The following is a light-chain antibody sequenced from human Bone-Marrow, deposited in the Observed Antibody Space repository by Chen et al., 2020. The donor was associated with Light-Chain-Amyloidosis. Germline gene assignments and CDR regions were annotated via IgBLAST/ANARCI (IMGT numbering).Light chain of an antibody. Sequence: EIVLTQSPGTLSLSPGERANLSCRASQSVSNNYFAWFQQKPGQAPRLLIYDASTRATGIPDRFSGSGSGTDFTLTISRLEPEDFAVYYCQQYCCSPRTFGQGTKVEIK. CDR3: QQYCCSPRT. CDR1: QSVSNNY. CDR2: DAS. V-gene: IGKV3-20*01. J-gene: IGKJ1*01.